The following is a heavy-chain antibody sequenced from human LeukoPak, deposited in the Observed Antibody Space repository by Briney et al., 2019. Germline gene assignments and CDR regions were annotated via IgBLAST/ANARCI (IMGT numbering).Heavy chain of an antibody. Sequence: SETLSLTCTVSGGSISSYYWSWIRQPPGKGLEWIGYIYYSGSTNYNPSLKSRVTISVDTSKNQFSLKLSSVTAADTAVYYCARLRIGIAGFDYWGQGTLVTVSS. V-gene: IGHV4-59*08. CDR1: GGSISSYY. D-gene: IGHD6-13*01. CDR2: IYYSGST. CDR3: ARLRIGIAGFDY. J-gene: IGHJ4*02.